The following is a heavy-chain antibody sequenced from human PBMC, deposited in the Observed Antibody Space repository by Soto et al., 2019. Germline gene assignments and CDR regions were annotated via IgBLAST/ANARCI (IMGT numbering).Heavy chain of an antibody. CDR1: GDSVSSNSAA. D-gene: IGHD6-19*01. J-gene: IGHJ3*02. V-gene: IGHV6-1*01. CDR2: TYYRSKWYN. CDR3: ARVGGSYSSGWYGGALDI. Sequence: PSQTLSLTCAISGDSVSSNSAAWNWIRQSPSRGLEWLGRTYYRSKWYNDYAVSVKSRITINPDTSKNQFSLQLNSVTPEDTAVYYCARVGGSYSSGWYGGALDIWGQGTMVTVSS.